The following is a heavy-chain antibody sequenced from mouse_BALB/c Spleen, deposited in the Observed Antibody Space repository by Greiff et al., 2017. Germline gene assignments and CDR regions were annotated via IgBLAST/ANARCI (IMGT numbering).Heavy chain of an antibody. CDR3: ARWPGGVGFAY. J-gene: IGHJ3*01. CDR2: INPSTGYT. CDR1: GYTFTSYW. V-gene: IGHV1-7*01. Sequence: VKLMESGAELAKPGASVKMSCKASGYTFTSYWMHWVKQRPGQGLEWIGYINPSTGYTEYNQKFKDKATLTADKSSSTAYMQLSSLTSEDSAVYYCARWPGGVGFAYWGQGTLVTVSA.